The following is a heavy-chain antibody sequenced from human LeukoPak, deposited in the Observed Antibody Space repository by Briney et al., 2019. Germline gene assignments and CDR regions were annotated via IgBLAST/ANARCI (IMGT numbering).Heavy chain of an antibody. V-gene: IGHV1-3*01. D-gene: IGHD3-22*01. Sequence: ASVKVSCRASGYTFTSYAMHWVRQAPGQRLEWMGWINAGNGNTKYSQKFQGRVTITRDTSASTAYMELSSLRSEDTAVYYCARVYYYDSSGPEYYFDYWGQGTLVTVSS. J-gene: IGHJ4*02. CDR2: INAGNGNT. CDR1: GYTFTSYA. CDR3: ARVYYYDSSGPEYYFDY.